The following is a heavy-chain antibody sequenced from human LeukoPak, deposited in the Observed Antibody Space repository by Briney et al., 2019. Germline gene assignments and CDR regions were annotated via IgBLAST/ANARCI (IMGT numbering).Heavy chain of an antibody. CDR3: ARERTHYDILTGYSHLFPFDY. CDR1: GGTFSSYA. V-gene: IGHV1-69*04. D-gene: IGHD3-9*01. J-gene: IGHJ4*02. Sequence: SVKVSCKASGGTFSSYAISWVRQAPGQGLEWMGRIIPILGIANYAQKFQGRVTITADKSTSTAYMELSSLRSEDTAVYYCARERTHYDILTGYSHLFPFDYWGQGTLVTVSS. CDR2: IIPILGIA.